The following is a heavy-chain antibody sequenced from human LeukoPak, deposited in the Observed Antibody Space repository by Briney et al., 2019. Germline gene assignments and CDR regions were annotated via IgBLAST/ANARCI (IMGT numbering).Heavy chain of an antibody. CDR3: AKDGNYGGNGPLDY. CDR2: IWYDGNNK. J-gene: IGHJ4*02. D-gene: IGHD2-21*01. CDR1: GLTFSSYG. V-gene: IGHV3-33*06. Sequence: PGRSLRLSCAASGLTFSSYGMHWVRQAPGKGLEWVAVIWYDGNNKKYADSVKGRFTISRDNSKSTLYLQMNSLRAEDTAVYYCAKDGNYGGNGPLDYWDQGTLVTVSS.